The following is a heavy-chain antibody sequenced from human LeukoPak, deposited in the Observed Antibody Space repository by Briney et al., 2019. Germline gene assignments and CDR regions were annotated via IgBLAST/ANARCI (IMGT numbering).Heavy chain of an antibody. D-gene: IGHD3-10*01. Sequence: GGSLRLSCAASGFTFSSYSMNWVRQAPGKGLEWVSSISSSSSYIYYADSVKGRFTISRDNAKNSLYLQMNSLRAEDTAVYYCARGTNGSGSYHLPSDYWGQGTLVTVSS. V-gene: IGHV3-21*01. CDR3: ARGTNGSGSYHLPSDY. CDR1: GFTFSSYS. CDR2: ISSSSSYI. J-gene: IGHJ4*02.